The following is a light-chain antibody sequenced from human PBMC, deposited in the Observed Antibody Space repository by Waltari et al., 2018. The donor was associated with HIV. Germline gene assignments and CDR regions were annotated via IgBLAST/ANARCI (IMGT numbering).Light chain of an antibody. Sequence: EIVLTQSPGTLSLSPGERATLSCRAIQSVSSSYLAWFQQKPGQAPRLLIYGASSRATDIPDRFSGSGSGTNFTLTISRLEPEDFAVYYCQQYGSSRGTFGQGTKVEIK. CDR3: QQYGSSRGT. CDR1: QSVSSSY. J-gene: IGKJ1*01. CDR2: GAS. V-gene: IGKV3-20*01.